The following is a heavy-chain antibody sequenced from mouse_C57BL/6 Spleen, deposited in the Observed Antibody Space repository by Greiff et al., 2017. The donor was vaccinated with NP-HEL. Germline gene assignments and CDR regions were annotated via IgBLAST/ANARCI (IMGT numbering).Heavy chain of an antibody. CDR3: ARERLLRPGDAMDY. D-gene: IGHD1-2*01. CDR2: IYPGSGNT. J-gene: IGHJ4*01. V-gene: IGHV1-76*01. CDR1: GYTFTDYY. Sequence: QVQLQQSGAELVRPGASVKLSCKASGYTFTDYYINWVKQRPGQGLEWIARIYPGSGNTYYNEKFKGKATLTAEKSSSTAYMQLSSLTSEDSAVYFCARERLLRPGDAMDYWGQGTSVTVSS.